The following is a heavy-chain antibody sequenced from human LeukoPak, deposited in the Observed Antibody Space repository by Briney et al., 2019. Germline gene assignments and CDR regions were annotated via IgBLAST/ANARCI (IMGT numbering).Heavy chain of an antibody. Sequence: SETLSLTCTVSGGSISSSNYYWGWIRQPPGRGLEWIGEIFHTGSTNYNPSLKSRVTISVDKSKNHFSLKLNSVTAADTAVYYCARRRGKQWPSRVGYYFDSWGQGILVTVSS. D-gene: IGHD6-19*01. CDR2: IFHTGST. J-gene: IGHJ4*02. CDR3: ARRRGKQWPSRVGYYFDS. V-gene: IGHV4-39*07. CDR1: GGSISSSNYY.